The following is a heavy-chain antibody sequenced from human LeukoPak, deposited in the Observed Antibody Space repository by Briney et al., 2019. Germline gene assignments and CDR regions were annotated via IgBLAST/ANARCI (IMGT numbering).Heavy chain of an antibody. Sequence: SGGSLRLSCTASGFTFDTFWVSWVRQAPGKGLEWVANIKEDGSEKYYVDSVKGRFTISRDNAKNSLFLQMNSLRAEDTAVYYCARARGFDYWGQGTLVSVSS. CDR1: GFTFDTFW. D-gene: IGHD3-10*01. CDR3: ARARGFDY. J-gene: IGHJ4*02. V-gene: IGHV3-7*01. CDR2: IKEDGSEK.